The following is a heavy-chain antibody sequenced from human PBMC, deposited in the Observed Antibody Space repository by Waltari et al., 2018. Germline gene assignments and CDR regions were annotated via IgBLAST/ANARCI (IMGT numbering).Heavy chain of an antibody. V-gene: IGHV4-34*01. CDR2: IKHSGST. CDR3: ARGVEQQPEWGY. CDR1: GGSFSGYY. J-gene: IGHJ4*02. D-gene: IGHD6-13*01. Sequence: QVQLQQWGAGLLKPSETLSLTCAVYGGSFSGYYWSWLRQPQGKGLEWIGEIKHSGSTNYNTSLKSRVTISVDTSKNQFSLKLSSVTAADTAVYYCARGVEQQPEWGYWGQGTLVTVSS.